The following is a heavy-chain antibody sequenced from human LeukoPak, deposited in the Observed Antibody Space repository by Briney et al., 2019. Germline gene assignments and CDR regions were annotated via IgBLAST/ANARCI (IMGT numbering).Heavy chain of an antibody. CDR1: GFTFSSYS. Sequence: GGSLRLSCAASGFTFSSYSMNWVRQAPGKGLEWVSYISSSSSTIYYADSVKGRFTISRDNAKNSLYLQMNSLRAEDTAGYYCARDRGYSYGYVFDYWGQGTLVTVSS. CDR2: ISSSSSTI. V-gene: IGHV3-48*01. J-gene: IGHJ4*02. CDR3: ARDRGYSYGYVFDY. D-gene: IGHD5-18*01.